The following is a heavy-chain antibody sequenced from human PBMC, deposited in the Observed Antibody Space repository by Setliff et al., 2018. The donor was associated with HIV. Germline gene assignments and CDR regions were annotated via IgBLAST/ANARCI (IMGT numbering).Heavy chain of an antibody. Sequence: TLSLTCTVSGGSMSSGSYSWTWLRQPAGKEPELIGHVYVGGTVIYNPSLASRLTISIVPSKNQFSLDLRSVTAADTAKYYCARGRTIGVSAVFFDPWGQGTPVPVSS. V-gene: IGHV4-61*09. CDR2: VYVGGTV. D-gene: IGHD3-3*01. CDR3: ARGRTIGVSAVFFDP. J-gene: IGHJ5*02. CDR1: GGSMSSGSYS.